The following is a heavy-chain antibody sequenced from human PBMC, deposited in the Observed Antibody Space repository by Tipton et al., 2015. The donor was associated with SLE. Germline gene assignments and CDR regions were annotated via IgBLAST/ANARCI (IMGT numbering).Heavy chain of an antibody. CDR1: GFTFSSYA. J-gene: IGHJ5*02. CDR3: ARGRAVAGLWFDP. CDR2: ISGSGSTT. Sequence: SLRLSCAASGFTFSSYAMSWVRQAPGKGLEWVTTISGSGSTTDYADSVKGRFTISRDTSKNTLHLQMSSLRVEDTAVYYCARGRAVAGLWFDPWGQGTPVTVSS. V-gene: IGHV3-23*01. D-gene: IGHD6-19*01.